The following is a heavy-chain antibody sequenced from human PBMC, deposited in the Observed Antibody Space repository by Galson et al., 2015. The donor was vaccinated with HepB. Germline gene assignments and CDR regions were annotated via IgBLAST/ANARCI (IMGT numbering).Heavy chain of an antibody. D-gene: IGHD3-3*01. CDR2: ISSNGSST. CDR3: VKPSAYDVWSSYYSGYMDV. J-gene: IGHJ6*03. CDR1: GFTFNFFA. Sequence: SLRLSCAASGFTFNFFAMHWVRQTPGKGLEYVSGISSNGSSTYYADSVKGRFTISRDNSENVVYLQMSSLRAEDTAVYSCVKPSAYDVWSSYYSGYMDVWGNGTTVIVTS. V-gene: IGHV3-64D*06.